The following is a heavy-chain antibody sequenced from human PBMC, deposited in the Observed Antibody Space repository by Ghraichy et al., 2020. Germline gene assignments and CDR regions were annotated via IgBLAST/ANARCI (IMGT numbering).Heavy chain of an antibody. J-gene: IGHJ6*02. Sequence: SETLSLTCAVYGGSFSGYYWSWIRQPPGKGLEWIGEINHSGSTNYNPSLKSRVTISVDTSKNQFSLKLSSVTAADTAVYYCARGPYWEQLVRPYYYGMDVWGQGTTVTVSS. CDR3: ARGPYWEQLVRPYYYGMDV. CDR1: GGSFSGYY. D-gene: IGHD6-6*01. CDR2: INHSGST. V-gene: IGHV4-34*01.